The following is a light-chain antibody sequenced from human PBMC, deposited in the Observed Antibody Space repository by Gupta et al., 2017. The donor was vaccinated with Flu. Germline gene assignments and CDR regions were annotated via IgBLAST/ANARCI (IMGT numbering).Light chain of an antibody. CDR1: SSDVGGYNY. CDR3: CSFAGGPYV. J-gene: IGLJ1*01. CDR2: DVS. Sequence: QSALTQPRSVFVSPGQSVTISCTGSSSDVGGYNYVSWYQQHPGKAPKLMIYDVSERPSGVPDRFSGSKSGSTASLTISGLQAEDEADYYCCSFAGGPYVFGTGTEVTVL. V-gene: IGLV2-11*01.